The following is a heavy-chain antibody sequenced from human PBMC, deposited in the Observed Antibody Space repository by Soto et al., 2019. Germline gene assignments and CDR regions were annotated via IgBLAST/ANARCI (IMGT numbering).Heavy chain of an antibody. J-gene: IGHJ4*02. CDR2: VNPSGGHT. V-gene: IGHV1-46*01. CDR1: GDTFTDYY. D-gene: IGHD2-21*02. CDR3: ARGRHVVVVTAALDY. Sequence: QVQLVQSGAEVKKPGASVKVSCKASGDTFTDYYIHWVRQAPGQGLEWMGTVNPSGGHTTYAQHLLGRMPMTRDTSTSTLYMELTSLTSEDTAVYYCARGRHVVVVTAALDYWGQGTLVTVSS.